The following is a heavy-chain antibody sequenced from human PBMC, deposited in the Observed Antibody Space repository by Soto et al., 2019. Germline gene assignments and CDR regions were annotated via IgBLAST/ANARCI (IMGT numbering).Heavy chain of an antibody. CDR3: ARSEEDSDYYYYGLDV. Sequence: SQTLSLTCVISGDSVSSSSVAWNWVRQSPSRGLEWLGRTYYRSRWYNDFAVSVRGRIVINADTSKNQFSLQPNSVTPEDTAVNFCARSEEDSDYYYYGLDVWGQGTTVTVSS. CDR2: TYYRSRWYN. J-gene: IGHJ6*02. CDR1: GDSVSSSSVA. D-gene: IGHD2-15*01. V-gene: IGHV6-1*01.